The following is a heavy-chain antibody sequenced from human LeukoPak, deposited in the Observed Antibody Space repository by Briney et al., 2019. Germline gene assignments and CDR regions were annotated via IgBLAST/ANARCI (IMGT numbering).Heavy chain of an antibody. V-gene: IGHV3-30*04. CDR1: GFTFSSYA. CDR2: ISYDGSNK. CDR3: ARVRDTAMVMDAFDI. D-gene: IGHD5-18*01. Sequence: GGSLILSCAASGFTFSSYAMHWVRQAPGKGLEWVAVISYDGSNKYYADSVKGRFTISRDNSKNTLYLQMNSLRAEDTAVYYCARVRDTAMVMDAFDIWGQGTMVTVSS. J-gene: IGHJ3*02.